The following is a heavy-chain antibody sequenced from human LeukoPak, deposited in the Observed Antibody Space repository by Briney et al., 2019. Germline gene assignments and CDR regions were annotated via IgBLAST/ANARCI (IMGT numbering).Heavy chain of an antibody. CDR2: TYYRSKWYN. CDR1: GDSFSSNSAA. J-gene: IGHJ5*02. Sequence: SQTLSLTCAISGDSFSSNSAAWNWIRQSPSRGLEWLGRTYYRSKWYNDYAVSVKSRITINPDTSKNQFSPQLNSVTPEDTAVYYCARSKYDFWSGYANWFDPWGQGTLVTVSS. D-gene: IGHD3-3*01. CDR3: ARSKYDFWSGYANWFDP. V-gene: IGHV6-1*01.